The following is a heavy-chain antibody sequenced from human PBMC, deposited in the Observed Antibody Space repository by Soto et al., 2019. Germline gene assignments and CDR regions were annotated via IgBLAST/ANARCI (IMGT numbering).Heavy chain of an antibody. V-gene: IGHV3-9*01. CDR3: AKGPYGDYANYYHGMDV. Sequence: GGSLRLSCAASGFTFDDYAMHWVRQAPGKGLEWVSGISWNSGSIGYADSVKGRFTISRDNAKNSLYLQMNSLRAEDTALYCCAKGPYGDYANYYHGMDVWGQGTTVTVS. D-gene: IGHD4-17*01. CDR2: ISWNSGSI. J-gene: IGHJ6*02. CDR1: GFTFDDYA.